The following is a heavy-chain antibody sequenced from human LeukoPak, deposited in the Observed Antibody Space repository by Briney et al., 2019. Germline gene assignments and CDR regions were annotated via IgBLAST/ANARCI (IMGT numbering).Heavy chain of an antibody. CDR3: ARADSSGWYYFDY. CDR2: IYYSGST. D-gene: IGHD6-19*01. Sequence: SETLSLTCTVSGGSISSSSYYWGWIRQPPGKGLEWIGSIYYSGSTYYNPSLKSRVTISVDTSKNQFSLELSSVTAADTAVYYCARADSSGWYYFDYWGQGTLVTVSS. J-gene: IGHJ4*02. V-gene: IGHV4-39*07. CDR1: GGSISSSSYY.